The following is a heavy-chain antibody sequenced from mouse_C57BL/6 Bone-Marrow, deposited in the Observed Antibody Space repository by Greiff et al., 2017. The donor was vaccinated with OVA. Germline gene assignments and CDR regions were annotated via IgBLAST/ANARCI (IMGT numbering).Heavy chain of an antibody. CDR1: GYTFTSYW. Sequence: EVQLQQSGTVLARPGASVTMSCKTSGYTFTSYWMHWVKQRPGQGLEWIGAIYPGNSDTSYNQKFKGKAKLTAVTSASTAYMELSSLTNEDSAVYYCTSGRALWYFDVWGTGTTVTVSS. CDR3: TSGRALWYFDV. V-gene: IGHV1-5*01. J-gene: IGHJ1*03. D-gene: IGHD1-1*01. CDR2: IYPGNSDT.